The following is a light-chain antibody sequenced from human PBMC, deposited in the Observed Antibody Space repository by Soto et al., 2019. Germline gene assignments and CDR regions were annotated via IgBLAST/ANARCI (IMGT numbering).Light chain of an antibody. CDR1: SSDVGGYNY. V-gene: IGLV2-14*01. J-gene: IGLJ2*01. Sequence: QSVLTQPASVSGSPGQAITISCTRTSSDVGGYNYVSWYQQHPGKAPKLMIYEVSNRPSGVSNRFSGSKSGNTASLTISGLQAEDEADYYCSSYTSSSTPVFGGWTKLTV. CDR2: EVS. CDR3: SSYTSSSTPV.